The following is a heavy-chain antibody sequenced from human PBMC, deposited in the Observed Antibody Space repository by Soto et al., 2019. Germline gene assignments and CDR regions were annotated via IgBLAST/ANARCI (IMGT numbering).Heavy chain of an antibody. J-gene: IGHJ5*02. CDR2: IYPGDSDT. Sequence: SMKVSCMCSGNSFSSYWIGWVRQMPGKGLEWMGIIYPGDSDTRYSASFQGQVTISADKSISTAYLQWSSLKASDTAMYYCARHKKDDGKFDPWGQGTVVTVSS. D-gene: IGHD1-26*01. CDR3: ARHKKDDGKFDP. V-gene: IGHV5-51*01. CDR1: GNSFSSYW.